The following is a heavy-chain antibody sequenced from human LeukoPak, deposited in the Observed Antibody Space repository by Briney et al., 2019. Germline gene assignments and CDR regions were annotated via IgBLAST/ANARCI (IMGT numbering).Heavy chain of an antibody. CDR1: GGSISRGAYY. Sequence: SQTPSLTCTVSGGSISRGAYYWSWIRQSAGKGLEWTGRISTTGSASYNPPLKSRVAISLDTSKSRFSLMLSSVTAADTAVYYCAEVTVSDYWGQGTLVTVSS. CDR2: ISTTGSA. CDR3: AEVTVSDY. J-gene: IGHJ4*02. V-gene: IGHV4-61*02. D-gene: IGHD5-18*01.